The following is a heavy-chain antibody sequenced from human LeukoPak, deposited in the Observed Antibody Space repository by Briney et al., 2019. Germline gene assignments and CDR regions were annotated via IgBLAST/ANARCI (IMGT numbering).Heavy chain of an antibody. CDR3: AREQYDYVWGSYRQGGFDY. Sequence: PGGSLRLSCAASGFTFSSYSMNWVRQASGKGLEWVSSISSSSSYIYYADSVKGRFTISRDNAKNSLYLQMNSLRAEDTAVYYCAREQYDYVWGSYRQGGFDYWGQGTLVTVSS. D-gene: IGHD3-16*02. CDR1: GFTFSSYS. V-gene: IGHV3-21*01. J-gene: IGHJ4*02. CDR2: ISSSSSYI.